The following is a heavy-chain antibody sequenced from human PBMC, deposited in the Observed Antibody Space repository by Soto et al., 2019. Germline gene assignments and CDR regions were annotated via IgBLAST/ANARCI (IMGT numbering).Heavy chain of an antibody. D-gene: IGHD3-3*01. Sequence: PWGSVRQSFVVSECAYRGGRLLWIRQAPGKGLERVAVITYDGRNKYYADSVKGRFNISRDNSKNTLYLQMNSLRAEDTAVYYCAKSAGIGVVKDPFDSWGQGNLVTVSS. CDR1: ECAYRGGR. V-gene: IGHV3-30*18. J-gene: IGHJ4*03. CDR2: ITYDGRNK. CDR3: AKSAGIGVVKDPFDS.